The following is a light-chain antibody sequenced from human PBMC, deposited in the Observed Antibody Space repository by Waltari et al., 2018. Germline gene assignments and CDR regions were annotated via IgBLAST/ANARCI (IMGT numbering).Light chain of an antibody. V-gene: IGKV1-27*01. Sequence: DIQMTQSPSSLSASVGDRVTITCRASQAISNYLAWYQQKPGKVPKLLIYAASILQSGVPSRFSGTGSGTGFSLTISSLQPEDVATYYCQKYNNAPLTFGGGTKVEIK. CDR2: AAS. CDR1: QAISNY. J-gene: IGKJ4*01. CDR3: QKYNNAPLT.